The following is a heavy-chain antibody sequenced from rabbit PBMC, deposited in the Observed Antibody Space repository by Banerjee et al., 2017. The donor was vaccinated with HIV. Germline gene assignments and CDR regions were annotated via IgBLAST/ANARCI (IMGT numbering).Heavy chain of an antibody. CDR3: ARWYFAGSPGYGDLEL. D-gene: IGHD2-1*01. CDR2: IYTISGST. Sequence: QEQLVESGGGLVQPEGSLTLTCTASRFSFSSSYWICWVRQAPGKGLEWITCIYTISGSTWYASWAKGRFTISKTSSTTVTLQMTSLTAADTATYFCARWYFAGSPGYGDLELWGPGTLVTVS. CDR1: RFSFSSSYW. V-gene: IGHV1S45*01. J-gene: IGHJ4*01.